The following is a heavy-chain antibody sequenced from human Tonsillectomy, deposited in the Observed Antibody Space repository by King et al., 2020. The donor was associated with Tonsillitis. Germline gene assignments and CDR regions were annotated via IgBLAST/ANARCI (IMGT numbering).Heavy chain of an antibody. D-gene: IGHD4-23*01. J-gene: IGHJ4*02. Sequence: QLQESGPGLVKPSETLSLTCAVSGGSISGNYWNWIRQPAGKGLEWIGRIFTRGNTDYTPSLESRVTMSIDTSKNQFSLNLSSVTAAYTAFYYCARGDFRVTPFDCWGQGALVTVSS. CDR3: ARGDFRVTPFDC. CDR1: GGSISGNY. V-gene: IGHV4-4*07. CDR2: IFTRGNT.